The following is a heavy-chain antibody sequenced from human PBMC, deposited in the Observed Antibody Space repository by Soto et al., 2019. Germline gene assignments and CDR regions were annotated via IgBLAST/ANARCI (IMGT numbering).Heavy chain of an antibody. D-gene: IGHD6-13*01. J-gene: IGHJ5*02. Sequence: GAALKISGKGSGDSFTSYWIGWVRQMPGKGLEWMGIIYPGDSDTRYSPSFQGQVTISADKSISTAYLQWSSLKASDTAMYYCARHWARRPSSSSWYERGWFDPWGQGTLVTVSS. CDR3: ARHWARRPSSSSWYERGWFDP. CDR1: GDSFTSYW. V-gene: IGHV5-51*01. CDR2: IYPGDSDT.